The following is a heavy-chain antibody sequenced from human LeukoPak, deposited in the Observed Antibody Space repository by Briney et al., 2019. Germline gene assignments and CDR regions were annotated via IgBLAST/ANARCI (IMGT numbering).Heavy chain of an antibody. J-gene: IGHJ4*02. CDR3: AREASGGYFDY. D-gene: IGHD4-23*01. V-gene: IGHV1-46*01. CDR1: GYTFSSYY. Sequence: ASVKVSCKASGYTFSSYYMHWVRQAPGQGLEWVGLINPTGSSTNYAQKFRGRVTMTRDASTSTVYMDLNSLTSEDTAVYYCAREASGGYFDYRGQGTLVTVSS. CDR2: INPTGSST.